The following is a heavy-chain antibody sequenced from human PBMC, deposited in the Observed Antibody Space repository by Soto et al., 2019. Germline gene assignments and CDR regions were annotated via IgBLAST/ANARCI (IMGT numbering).Heavy chain of an antibody. CDR2: IYPGDSDT. CDR3: ARRPVTGYYDSSGFDY. Sequence: ESLKISCKGSGYSFTSYWIGWVRQMPGKGLEWMGIIYPGDSDTRYSPSFQGQVTISAGKSISTAYLQWSSLKASDTAMYYCARRPVTGYYDSSGFDYWGQGTLVTVSS. D-gene: IGHD3-22*01. CDR1: GYSFTSYW. V-gene: IGHV5-51*01. J-gene: IGHJ4*02.